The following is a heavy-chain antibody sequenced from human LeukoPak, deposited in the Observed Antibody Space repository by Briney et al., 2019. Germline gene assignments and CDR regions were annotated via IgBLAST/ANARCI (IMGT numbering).Heavy chain of an antibody. J-gene: IGHJ5*02. Sequence: TGGSLRLSCAASGFTFSGSAIHWVRQSSGEGLDWVGQIDKKDKGYATATAYAASVKGRFTISRDDSINTAYLQMKSLKTEDTALYYCTRDSGTYNWFDPWGQGTLVTVSS. CDR3: TRDSGTYNWFDP. CDR2: IDKKDKGYATAT. CDR1: GFTFSGSA. D-gene: IGHD1-26*01. V-gene: IGHV3-73*01.